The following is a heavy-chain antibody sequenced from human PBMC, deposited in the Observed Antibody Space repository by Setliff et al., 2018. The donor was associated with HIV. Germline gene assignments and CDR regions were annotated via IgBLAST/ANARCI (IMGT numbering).Heavy chain of an antibody. D-gene: IGHD5-18*01. CDR1: GFNFDIFA. Sequence: GGSLRLSCAASGFNFDIFAMHWVRQAPGKGLEWVAAIWNAGSEKYYADSMKGRYSISRDNSQNTLFLQIDSLTVEDTAVYYCARPRVAYSYGSLDYWGQGTLVTVSS. CDR3: ARPRVAYSYGSLDY. J-gene: IGHJ4*02. CDR2: IWNAGSEK. V-gene: IGHV3-33*08.